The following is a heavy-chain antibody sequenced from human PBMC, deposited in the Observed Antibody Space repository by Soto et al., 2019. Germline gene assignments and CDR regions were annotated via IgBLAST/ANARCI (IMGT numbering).Heavy chain of an antibody. Sequence: ASVKVSCKTSGYTFNTYGINWVRQAPGQGLELMGWISAYDGKTTYAEKFQGRVTLTTDTSTSTAYMELSSLRSDDTAIYYCARDPHEFWTSYWFDPWGQGTPVTVS. CDR3: ARDPHEFWTSYWFDP. D-gene: IGHD3-3*01. CDR1: GYTFNTYG. J-gene: IGHJ5*02. CDR2: ISAYDGKT. V-gene: IGHV1-18*01.